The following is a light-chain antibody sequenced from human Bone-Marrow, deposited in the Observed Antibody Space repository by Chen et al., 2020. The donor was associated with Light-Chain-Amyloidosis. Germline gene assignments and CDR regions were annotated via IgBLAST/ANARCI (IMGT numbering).Light chain of an antibody. Sequence: SYVLTQPSSVSVAPGQTATIACGGKHIATTSVHWYQQKPGQAPLLVIYDDSDRPSGIAERLSASNAENAATLTIRGVEEEDEDDYCYQVGNRSSDRPMFGGGTKLTVL. CDR2: DDS. CDR1: HIATTS. CDR3: QVGNRSSDRPM. V-gene: IGLV3-21*02. J-gene: IGLJ3*02.